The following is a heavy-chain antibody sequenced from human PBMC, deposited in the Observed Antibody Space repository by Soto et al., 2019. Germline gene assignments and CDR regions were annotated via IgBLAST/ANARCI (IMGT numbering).Heavy chain of an antibody. CDR1: GYTFTHYW. J-gene: IGHJ6*02. Sequence: WESLTISCTSSGYTFTHYWIGWVRQMPGKGPEWMGIIYPGDSDTKYNPSFQGQVTISADKSITTTYLQWSSLKASDTAIYYCAASIFYYGMDVWGQGTTVTVSS. V-gene: IGHV5-51*01. CDR3: AASIFYYGMDV. CDR2: IYPGDSDT.